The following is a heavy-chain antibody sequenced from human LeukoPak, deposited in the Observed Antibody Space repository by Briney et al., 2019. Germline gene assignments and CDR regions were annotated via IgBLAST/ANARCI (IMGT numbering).Heavy chain of an antibody. CDR1: GYTFTGYY. J-gene: IGHJ5*02. CDR2: INPNSGGT. V-gene: IGHV1-2*02. Sequence: ASVKVSCKASGYTFTGYYMHWVRQAPGQGLEWMGWINPNSGGTNYAQNFQGRVTMTRDTSISTAYMELSRLRSDDTAVYYCATGPPYGDSANWFDPWGQGTLVTVSS. CDR3: ATGPPYGDSANWFDP. D-gene: IGHD4-17*01.